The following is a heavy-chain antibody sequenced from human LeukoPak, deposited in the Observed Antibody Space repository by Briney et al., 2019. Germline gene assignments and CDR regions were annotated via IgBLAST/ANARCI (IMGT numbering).Heavy chain of an antibody. CDR2: IWYDGSNK. CDR3: AKGRRGHYYYYMDV. V-gene: IGHV3-33*06. J-gene: IGHJ6*03. D-gene: IGHD3-16*01. Sequence: GGSLRLSCAASGFTFSSYGMHWVRQAPGKGLEWVAVIWYDGSNKYYADSVKGRFTISRDNSKNTLYLQMSSLRAEDTAVYYCAKGRRGHYYYYMDVWGKGTTVTVSS. CDR1: GFTFSSYG.